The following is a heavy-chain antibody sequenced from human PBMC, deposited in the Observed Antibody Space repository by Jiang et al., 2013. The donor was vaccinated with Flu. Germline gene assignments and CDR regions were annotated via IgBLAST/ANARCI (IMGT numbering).Heavy chain of an antibody. CDR2: IYFTGST. V-gene: IGHV4-61*02. Sequence: TCTVSGGSNSSGGYYWSWIRQPAGKGLEWIGRIYFTGSTNYNPSLKSRVTISVDTSKNQFSLKLSSVTAADTAVYYCVREWGVLAVAGPIWGQGTLVTVSS. D-gene: IGHD6-19*01. CDR3: VREWGVLAVAGPI. J-gene: IGHJ4*02. CDR1: GGSNSSGGYY.